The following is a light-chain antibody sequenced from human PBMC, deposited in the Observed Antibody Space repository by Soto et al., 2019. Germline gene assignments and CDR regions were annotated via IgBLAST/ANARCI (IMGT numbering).Light chain of an antibody. Sequence: DIQMPQSPSSLSASVGDRVTITCRTSQSISSYLNWYQQIPGKAPKLLIYAASSLQSGVPSRFSGSGSGTDFTLTISSLQPEDFATYYCQQSYSTPITFGQGTRLGI. CDR3: QQSYSTPIT. J-gene: IGKJ5*01. CDR1: QSISSY. CDR2: AAS. V-gene: IGKV1-39*01.